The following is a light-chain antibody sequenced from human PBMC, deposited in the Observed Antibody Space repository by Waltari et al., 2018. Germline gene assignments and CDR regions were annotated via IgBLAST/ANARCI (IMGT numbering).Light chain of an antibody. CDR2: ENT. J-gene: IGLJ7*01. Sequence: QSVLTQPPSVSAAPGQRGTISCSGGSSNIGNNYVSWYRQFPGTAPKLLIYENTERTAGIPGRFSGSKSGTSATLDITGLQAGDEADYYCGTWDSSLSGAVFGGGTHLTVL. V-gene: IGLV1-51*02. CDR3: GTWDSSLSGAV. CDR1: SSNIGNNY.